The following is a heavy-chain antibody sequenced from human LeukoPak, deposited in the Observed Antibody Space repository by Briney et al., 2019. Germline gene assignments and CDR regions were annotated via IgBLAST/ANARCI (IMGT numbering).Heavy chain of an antibody. CDR1: GFTFSTYE. V-gene: IGHV3-48*03. CDR3: SSSPGTYPFPFDS. Sequence: GGSLRPSCAASGFTFSTYEMNWVRQAPGKALEWISFISTDGNTMYYADSVKGRFTISRDNAKNSLYLQVNSLRAEDTAVYYCSSSPGTYPFPFDSWGQGTLVTVSS. D-gene: IGHD3-10*01. J-gene: IGHJ4*02. CDR2: ISTDGNTM.